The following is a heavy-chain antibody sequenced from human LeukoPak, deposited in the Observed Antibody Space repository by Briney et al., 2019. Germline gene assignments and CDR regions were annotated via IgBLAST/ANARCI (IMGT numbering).Heavy chain of an antibody. J-gene: IGHJ4*02. CDR1: GFTFSSYG. D-gene: IGHD3-22*01. CDR2: ISYDGSNK. CDR3: ARGGNDYYDSSGYYLY. V-gene: IGHV3-30*19. Sequence: GGSLRLSCAAPGFTFSSYGMHWVRQAPGKGLEWVAVISYDGSNKYYADSVKGRFTISRDNSKNTLYLQMNSLRAEDTAVYYCARGGNDYYDSSGYYLYWGQGTLVTVSS.